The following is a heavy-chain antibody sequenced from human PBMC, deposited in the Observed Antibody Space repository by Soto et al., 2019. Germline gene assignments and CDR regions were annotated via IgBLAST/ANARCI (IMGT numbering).Heavy chain of an antibody. CDR2: ISYDGSNK. CDR3: ARDRAFDI. Sequence: VQLVESGGGVVQPGRSLRLSCAASGFTFSSYAMHWVRQAPGKGLEWVAVISYDGSNKYYADSVKGRFTISRDNSKNTLYLQMNSLRAEDTAVYYCARDRAFDIWGQGTMVTVSS. CDR1: GFTFSSYA. V-gene: IGHV3-30-3*01. J-gene: IGHJ3*02.